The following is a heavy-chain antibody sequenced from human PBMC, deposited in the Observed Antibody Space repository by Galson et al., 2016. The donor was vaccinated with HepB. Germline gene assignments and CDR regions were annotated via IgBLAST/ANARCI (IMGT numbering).Heavy chain of an antibody. CDR3: AKDLGDGTYWGNIDH. CDR1: GFIFSNYG. D-gene: IGHD1-26*01. V-gene: IGHV3-33*06. Sequence: SLRLSCAASGFIFSNYGMHWVRQTPGKGLEWVAVIWYDGKKEYYGDSVNGRFSISRDNSKKMVYLQMNSLRAEDTAIYYCAKDLGDGTYWGNIDHWGQGTLVTVSS. J-gene: IGHJ4*02. CDR2: IWYDGKKE.